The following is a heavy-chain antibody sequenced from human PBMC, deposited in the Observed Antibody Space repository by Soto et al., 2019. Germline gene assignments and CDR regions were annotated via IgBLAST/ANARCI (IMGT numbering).Heavy chain of an antibody. J-gene: IGHJ4*02. CDR2: ISASGGST. CDR3: AKGQNSGTYRFYFDY. Sequence: PGGSLRLSCAASGITLSRYAMSWVRQAPGKGPEWVSGISASGGSTSYADSVKGRFTISRDNSKHTLYLQMNSLRADDTAVYHCAKGQNSGTYRFYFDYWGQGALVTVSS. CDR1: GITLSRYA. V-gene: IGHV3-23*01. D-gene: IGHD1-26*01.